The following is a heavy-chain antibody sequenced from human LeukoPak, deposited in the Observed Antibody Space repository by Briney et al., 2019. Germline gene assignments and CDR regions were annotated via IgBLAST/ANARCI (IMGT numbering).Heavy chain of an antibody. J-gene: IGHJ4*02. CDR3: ARDRTMSAPTFDY. V-gene: IGHV3-30-3*01. Sequence: PGGSLRLSCAASGFTFSNYAMHWVRQAPGKGLEWVAVISYDGSNKYYADSVKGRFTISRDNSKNTLYLQMNSLRAEDTAVYYCARDRTMSAPTFDYWGQGTLVTVSS. CDR2: ISYDGSNK. CDR1: GFTFSNYA. D-gene: IGHD3-22*01.